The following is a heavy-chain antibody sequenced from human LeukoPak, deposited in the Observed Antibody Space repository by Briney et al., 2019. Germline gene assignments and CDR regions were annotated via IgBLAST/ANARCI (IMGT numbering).Heavy chain of an antibody. D-gene: IGHD5-18*01. CDR3: ARHLSGITGYTYGRGIDY. CDR1: GFTFSSYW. J-gene: IGHJ4*02. CDR2: IKKDGSEK. V-gene: IGHV3-7*01. Sequence: GGSLRLSCAASGFTFSSYWMSWVRQAPGKGLEWVANIKKDGSEKYYVDSVKVRFTISRDNAKTSLYLQMKRLGAEDTAVYYCARHLSGITGYTYGRGIDYWGQGTLLTVSS.